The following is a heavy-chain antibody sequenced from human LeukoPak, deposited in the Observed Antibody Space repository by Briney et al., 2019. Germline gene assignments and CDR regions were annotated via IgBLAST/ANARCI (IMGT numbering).Heavy chain of an antibody. V-gene: IGHV3-74*01. CDR3: VRDSPSGFFDL. CDR1: GFTFSSYW. CDR2: INPDGTVT. Sequence: GGSLRLSCAASGFTFSSYWMHWVRQAPGKGLEWVSPINPDGTVTTYADSVKGRFTISRDNAKNTLYLQMNRLRVEDTAVYYCVRDSPSGFFDLWGRGTLVTVSS. D-gene: IGHD6-19*01. J-gene: IGHJ2*01.